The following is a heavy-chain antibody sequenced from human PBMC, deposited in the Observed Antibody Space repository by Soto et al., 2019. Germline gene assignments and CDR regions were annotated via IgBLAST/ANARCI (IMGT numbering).Heavy chain of an antibody. CDR1: GFSLSNAKMG. CDR3: ARTVDTTMVFSRFDY. V-gene: IGHV2-26*01. CDR2: IFSNDEK. J-gene: IGHJ4*02. D-gene: IGHD5-18*01. Sequence: QVTLKESGPVLVKPTETLTLTCTVSGFSLSNAKMGVSWIRQPPGKALEWLAHIFSNDEKSYTTSLKSRLTNSKDTSTSQVVLTMTNIDPVDTATYYCARTVDTTMVFSRFDYWGQGTLVTVSS.